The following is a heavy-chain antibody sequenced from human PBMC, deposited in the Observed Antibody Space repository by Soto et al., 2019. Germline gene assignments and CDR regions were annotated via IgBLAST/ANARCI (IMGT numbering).Heavy chain of an antibody. D-gene: IGHD2-15*01. J-gene: IGHJ4*02. Sequence: PGGSLRLSCEASGFAFTSYWMHWVRQAPGKGLVWVAGVKSDGTTATYADSVRGRFTISRDNAKNTLYLQMNSLSAEDTAVYYCASPSASTYSRRPCDFWGQGTQAPVSS. CDR2: VKSDGTTA. V-gene: IGHV3-74*01. CDR3: ASPSASTYSRRPCDF. CDR1: GFAFTSYW.